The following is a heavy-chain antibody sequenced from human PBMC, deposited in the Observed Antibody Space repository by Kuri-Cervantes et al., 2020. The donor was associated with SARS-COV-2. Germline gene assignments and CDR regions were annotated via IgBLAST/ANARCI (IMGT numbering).Heavy chain of an antibody. CDR2: INPNSGGT. CDR1: GYTFTGYY. Sequence: ASVKVSCKASGYTFTGYYMHWVRQAPGQGLEWMGWINPNSGGTNYAQKFQGWVTMTRETSISTAYMELSRLRSDDTAVYYCARDQYLLLLSGYYYYYGMDVWGQGTTVTVSS. V-gene: IGHV1-2*04. D-gene: IGHD2-21*01. J-gene: IGHJ6*02. CDR3: ARDQYLLLLSGYYYYYGMDV.